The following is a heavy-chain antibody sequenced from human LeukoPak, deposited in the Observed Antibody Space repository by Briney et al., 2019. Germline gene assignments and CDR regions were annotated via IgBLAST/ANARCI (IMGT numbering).Heavy chain of an antibody. Sequence: PGGALRLSCTASGFHPGDYAMSWVRQAPGEGLGGGGFIRSKAYGGTTEYAASVKGRFTISRDDSKSIAYLQMNSLKTEDTAVYYCTKGGMGDSPFDYWGQGTLVTVSS. CDR1: GFHPGDYA. J-gene: IGHJ4*02. D-gene: IGHD2-21*02. CDR3: TKGGMGDSPFDY. CDR2: IRSKAYGGTT. V-gene: IGHV3-49*04.